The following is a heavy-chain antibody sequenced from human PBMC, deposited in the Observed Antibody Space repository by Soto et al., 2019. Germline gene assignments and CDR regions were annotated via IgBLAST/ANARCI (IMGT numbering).Heavy chain of an antibody. CDR3: AKGDYDILTGYIERPLWFDP. CDR2: ISYDGNNK. D-gene: IGHD3-9*01. CDR1: GFTYSTYT. V-gene: IGHV3-30-3*01. J-gene: IGHJ5*02. Sequence: GGSLRLSCAASGFTYSTYTMHWVRQAPGKGLEWVAVISYDGNNKFYADSVKGRFTISRDSTKQTLYLQMNSLRAEDTAVYYCAKGDYDILTGYIERPLWFDPWGQGTLVTVSS.